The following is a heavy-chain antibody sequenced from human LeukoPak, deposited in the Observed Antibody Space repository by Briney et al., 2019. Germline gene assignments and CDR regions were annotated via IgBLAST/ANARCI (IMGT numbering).Heavy chain of an antibody. V-gene: IGHV3-48*01. D-gene: IGHD6-19*01. J-gene: IGHJ3*02. CDR3: ASRRSGWPNDAFDI. CDR2: ISASGGNM. CDR1: GFIFGGYT. Sequence: GGSLRLSCAGSGFIFGGYTMNWVRQAPGKGREWLSYISASGGNMFYADSVKGRFTISRDNAKNSVYLQMNSLRAEDTAVYYCASRRSGWPNDAFDIWGQGTMVTVTS.